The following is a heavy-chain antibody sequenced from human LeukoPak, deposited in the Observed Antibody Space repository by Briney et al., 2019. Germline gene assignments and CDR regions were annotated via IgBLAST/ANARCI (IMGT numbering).Heavy chain of an antibody. CDR1: GITLSNYA. CDR2: ISGSGGGT. Sequence: GGSLRLSCAVSGITLSNYAMSWVRQAPGKGLEWDAGISGSGGGTHYADSVKGRFTISRDNPKNTLYLQMNNLRAGDTAVYFCAKRGVVIRVILVGFHKEAYYFDSWGQGALVTVSS. CDR3: AKRGVVIRVILVGFHKEAYYFDS. D-gene: IGHD3-22*01. V-gene: IGHV3-23*01. J-gene: IGHJ4*02.